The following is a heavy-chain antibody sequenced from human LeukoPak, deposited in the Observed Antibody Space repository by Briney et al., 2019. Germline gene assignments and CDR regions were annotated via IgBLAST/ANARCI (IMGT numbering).Heavy chain of an antibody. Sequence: SETLSLTCAVYGGSFSDYYWTWIRQPPGKGLEWIGEVNHSGSTNYNPSLKSRVTVSVDTSKNQFSLKLTSVTAADTALYYCARRGYKTRFYFYYYMDVWGKGTTVTVSS. CDR2: VNHSGST. J-gene: IGHJ6*03. CDR3: ARRGYKTRFYFYYYMDV. V-gene: IGHV4-34*01. CDR1: GGSFSDYY. D-gene: IGHD5-24*01.